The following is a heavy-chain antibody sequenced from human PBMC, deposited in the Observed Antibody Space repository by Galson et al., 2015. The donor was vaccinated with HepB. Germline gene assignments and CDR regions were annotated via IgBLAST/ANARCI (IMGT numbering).Heavy chain of an antibody. J-gene: IGHJ4*02. CDR1: GFTFSNAW. D-gene: IGHD3-3*01. Sequence: SLRLSCAASGFTFSNAWMSWVRQAPGKGLEWVGRIKSKTDGGTTDYAAPVKGRFTISRDDSKNTLYLQMNSLKTEDTAVYYCTTEDDFWSGSYYFDYWGQGTLVTVSS. CDR2: IKSKTDGGTT. V-gene: IGHV3-15*01. CDR3: TTEDDFWSGSYYFDY.